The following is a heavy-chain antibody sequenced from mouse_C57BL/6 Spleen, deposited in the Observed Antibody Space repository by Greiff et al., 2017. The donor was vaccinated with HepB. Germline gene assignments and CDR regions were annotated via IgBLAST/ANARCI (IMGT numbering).Heavy chain of an antibody. Sequence: EVQRVESGEGLVKPGGSLKLSCAASGFTFSSYAMSWVRQTPEKRLEWVAYISSGGDYIYYADTVKGRFTISRDNARNTLYLQMSSLKSEDTAMYYCTRAITTVVAHPAWFAYWGQGTLVTVSA. CDR3: TRAITTVVAHPAWFAY. CDR1: GFTFSSYA. CDR2: ISSGGDYI. J-gene: IGHJ3*01. V-gene: IGHV5-9-1*02. D-gene: IGHD1-1*01.